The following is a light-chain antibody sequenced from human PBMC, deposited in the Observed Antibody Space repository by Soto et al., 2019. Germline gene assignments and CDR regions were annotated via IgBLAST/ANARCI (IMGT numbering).Light chain of an antibody. CDR3: SSYAGSVL. CDR1: SSDVGGYDY. Sequence: QSALTQPPSASGSPGQSVTISCTGTSSDVGGYDYVSWYQQHPGKAPKLMIYEVNKRPSGVPDRFSGSKSGNTASLTVSGVQAEDEDDYYCSSYAGSVLFGGGTKVTGL. CDR2: EVN. J-gene: IGLJ2*01. V-gene: IGLV2-8*01.